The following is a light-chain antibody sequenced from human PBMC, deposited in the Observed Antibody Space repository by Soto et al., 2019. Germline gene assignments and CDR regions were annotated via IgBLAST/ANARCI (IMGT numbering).Light chain of an antibody. CDR1: LTVSRN. J-gene: IGKJ1*01. V-gene: IGKV3-15*01. CDR3: QQYMIWPPWT. Sequence: ETVMTQSPGTLSVAPGERATLSCRASLTVSRNLAWYQQKPGQAPRLLIYGASTRATGIPDRFSGSGAGTDFPLTTSSLQTEVSTIYYCQQYMIWPPWTFAQGTGFKI. CDR2: GAS.